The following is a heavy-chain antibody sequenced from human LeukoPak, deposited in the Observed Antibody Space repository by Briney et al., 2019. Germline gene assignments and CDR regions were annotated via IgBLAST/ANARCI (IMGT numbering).Heavy chain of an antibody. CDR3: AKDPKMSVAGIFDY. Sequence: PGGSLRLSCAASGFTFSSYAMSWVRQAPGKGLEWVSAISGSGGSTYHADSVKGRFTISRDNSKNTLYLQMNSLRAEDTAVYYCAKDPKMSVAGIFDYWGQGTLVTVSS. CDR1: GFTFSSYA. D-gene: IGHD2-15*01. CDR2: ISGSGGST. V-gene: IGHV3-23*01. J-gene: IGHJ4*02.